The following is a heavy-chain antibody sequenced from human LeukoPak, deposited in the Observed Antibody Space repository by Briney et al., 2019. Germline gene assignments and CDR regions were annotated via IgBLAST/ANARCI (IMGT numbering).Heavy chain of an antibody. CDR2: LGWNGDII. CDR1: GFTFDDYS. Sequence: GRSLRLPCAASGFTFDDYSMHWVRQSPGKGLEWLSGLGWNGDIIDYADSVKGRFTISRDNAKNSLYLQMDSLKTEDTALYYCAKGSLIAASGTLFDFWGQGTRVTVSS. CDR3: AKGSLIAASGTLFDF. J-gene: IGHJ4*02. V-gene: IGHV3-9*01. D-gene: IGHD6-13*01.